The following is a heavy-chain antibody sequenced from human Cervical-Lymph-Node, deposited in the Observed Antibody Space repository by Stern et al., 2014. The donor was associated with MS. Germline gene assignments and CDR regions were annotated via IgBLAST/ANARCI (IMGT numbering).Heavy chain of an antibody. J-gene: IGHJ4*02. CDR1: GYSFTIYY. CDR2: IYPYDSDT. CDR3: ARHVQGFDY. Sequence: EVQLVESGAEVKKPGGSLKISCKLSGYSFTIYYIAWVRQMPGQGLEWMGVIYPYDSDTTYSPSFQGQVTISADKSITTAYLQWSSLRASDTAMYYCARHVQGFDYWGQGTLVTVSS. V-gene: IGHV5-51*01.